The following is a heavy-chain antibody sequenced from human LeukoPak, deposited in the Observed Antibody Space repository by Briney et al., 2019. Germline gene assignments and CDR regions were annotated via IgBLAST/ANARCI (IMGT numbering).Heavy chain of an antibody. D-gene: IGHD3-22*01. CDR1: GYSISSGYY. CDR3: ARDRGSGYPWFDP. J-gene: IGHJ5*02. Sequence: PSETLSLTCTVSGYSISSGYYWGWIRQPPGKGLEWIGSIYYSGSTYYNPSLKSRVTISVDTSKNQFSLKLSSVTAADTAVYYCARDRGSGYPWFDPWGQGTLVTVSS. V-gene: IGHV4-38-2*02. CDR2: IYYSGST.